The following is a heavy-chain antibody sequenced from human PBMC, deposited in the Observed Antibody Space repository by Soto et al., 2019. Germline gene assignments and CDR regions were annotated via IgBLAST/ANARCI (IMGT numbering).Heavy chain of an antibody. CDR2: ITIRSSYI. CDR3: ARDDGWLVLDY. J-gene: IGHJ4*02. Sequence: EVQLVESGGGLVKPGGSLRLSCAASGFAFSSYSMYWVRQAPGKGLEWVAFITIRSSYIYYADSVRGRFTISRDNAKNSLYLQMDGLRAEDTAVYYCARDDGWLVLDYWGQGTLVTVSS. V-gene: IGHV3-21*06. CDR1: GFAFSSYS. D-gene: IGHD6-19*01.